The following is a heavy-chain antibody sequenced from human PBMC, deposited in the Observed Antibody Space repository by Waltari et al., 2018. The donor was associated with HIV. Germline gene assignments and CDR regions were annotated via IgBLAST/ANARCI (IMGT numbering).Heavy chain of an antibody. D-gene: IGHD2-15*01. CDR1: GGSISSDNAY. CDR3: ARPARDIGGGSNFDS. V-gene: IGHV4-39*01. Sequence: QLQLQESGPGLVKASETLSLTCTVSGGSISSDNAYWGWIRQPPGKGLEWIGNIFYPGVTNYNPSRKSRLTRSVDTSNNQFSLKLSSVTAADTARYYCARPARDIGGGSNFDSWGQGTTVTVSS. CDR2: IFYPGVT. J-gene: IGHJ4*03.